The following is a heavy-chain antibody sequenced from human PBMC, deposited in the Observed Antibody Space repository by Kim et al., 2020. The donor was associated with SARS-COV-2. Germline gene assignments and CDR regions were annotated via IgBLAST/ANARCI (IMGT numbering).Heavy chain of an antibody. CDR1: GYTFTSYA. V-gene: IGHV1-3*01. CDR2: INAGNGNT. CDR3: AASVLRFLEWLSCPFDY. D-gene: IGHD3-3*01. J-gene: IGHJ4*02. Sequence: ASVKVSCKASGYTFTSYAMHWVRQAPGQRLEWMGWINAGNGNTKYSQKFQGRVTITRDTSASTAYMELSSLRSEDTAVYYCAASVLRFLEWLSCPFDYWGQGTLVTVSS.